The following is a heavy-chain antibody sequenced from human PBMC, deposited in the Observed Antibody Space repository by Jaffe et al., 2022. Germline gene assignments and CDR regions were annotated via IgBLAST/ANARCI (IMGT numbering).Heavy chain of an antibody. CDR2: IRYDGSNK. J-gene: IGHJ4*02. Sequence: QVQLVESGGGVVQPGGSLRLSCAASGFTFSSYGMHWVRQAPGKGLEWVAFIRYDGSNKYYADSVKGRFTISRDNSKNTLYLQMNSLRAEDTAVYYCAKKFGSGSYYTSDNFFDYWGQGTLVTVSS. D-gene: IGHD3-10*01. CDR1: GFTFSSYG. V-gene: IGHV3-30*02. CDR3: AKKFGSGSYYTSDNFFDY.